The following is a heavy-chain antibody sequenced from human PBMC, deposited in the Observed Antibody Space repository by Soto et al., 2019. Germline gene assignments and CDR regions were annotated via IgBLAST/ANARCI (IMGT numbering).Heavy chain of an antibody. V-gene: IGHV4-34*01. J-gene: IGHJ4*02. Sequence: QVPLQQWGAGLLKPSETLSLTCAVYGVAFSGYDWTWIRQPPGTGLEWIGEINHSGSSNYNPSLKTRVTLSVDTSKNQFSLKLTSVTAADTAVYYCARDKITGLFDYWGQGTLVTVSS. CDR3: ARDKITGLFDY. CDR1: GVAFSGYD. D-gene: IGHD2-8*02. CDR2: INHSGSS.